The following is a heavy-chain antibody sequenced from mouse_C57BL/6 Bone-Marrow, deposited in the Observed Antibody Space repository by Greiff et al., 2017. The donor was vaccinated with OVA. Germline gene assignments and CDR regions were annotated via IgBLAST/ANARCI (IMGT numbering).Heavy chain of an antibody. Sequence: VQLQQSGPGLVQPSQSLSITCTASGFSLTSYGVHWVRQPPGKGLEWLGVIWSGGSTDYNAAFISRLSISKDNSKSQVFFKMNSLQADDTAIYYCAKDFDGYYLAYWGQGTLVTVSA. CDR3: AKDFDGYYLAY. V-gene: IGHV2-4*01. CDR1: GFSLTSYG. J-gene: IGHJ3*01. CDR2: IWSGGST. D-gene: IGHD2-3*01.